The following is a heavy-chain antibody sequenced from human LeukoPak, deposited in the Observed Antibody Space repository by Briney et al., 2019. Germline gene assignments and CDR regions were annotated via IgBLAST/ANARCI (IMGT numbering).Heavy chain of an antibody. J-gene: IGHJ3*02. V-gene: IGHV1-18*01. Sequence: ASVKVSCKASGYTFNSYGISWVRQAPGQGLEWMGWISAYNANTNYAQKLQGRVTMTTDTSTSTAHMELRSLGSDDTAVYYCARFTSLDVYAFDIWGQGTMVTVSS. CDR3: ARFTSLDVYAFDI. CDR1: GYTFNSYG. CDR2: ISAYNANT. D-gene: IGHD1-1*01.